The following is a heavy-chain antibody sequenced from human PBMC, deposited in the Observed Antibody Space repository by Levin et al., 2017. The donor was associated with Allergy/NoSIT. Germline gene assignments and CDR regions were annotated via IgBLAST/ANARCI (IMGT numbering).Heavy chain of an antibody. CDR2: VHGTGGDT. D-gene: IGHD5-18*01. CDR3: AKRIRTGQRVFDS. Sequence: PGGSLRLSCAASGFTFDGYAMSWVRQAPGKGLEWVSTVHGTGGDTDYADSVRGRFTISRDNAKNTLYLQMNRLRAEDTALYYCAKRIRTGQRVFDSWGQGTLVTVSS. V-gene: IGHV3-23*01. CDR1: GFTFDGYA. J-gene: IGHJ4*02.